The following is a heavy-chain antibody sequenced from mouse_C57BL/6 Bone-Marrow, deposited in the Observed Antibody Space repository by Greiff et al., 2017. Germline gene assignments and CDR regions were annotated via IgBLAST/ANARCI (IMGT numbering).Heavy chain of an antibody. V-gene: IGHV1-55*01. Sequence: QVQLKQPGAELVKPGASVTMSCKASGYTFTSYWITWVKQRPGQGLEWIGDIYPTSGRTNYNEKFKSKAILTVDTSSNTAYMQLSSLTSEDSAVLYCARSGPLGRSFDYWGRGTTLTVSS. CDR1: GYTFTSYW. CDR3: ARSGPLGRSFDY. J-gene: IGHJ2*01. D-gene: IGHD4-1*01. CDR2: IYPTSGRT.